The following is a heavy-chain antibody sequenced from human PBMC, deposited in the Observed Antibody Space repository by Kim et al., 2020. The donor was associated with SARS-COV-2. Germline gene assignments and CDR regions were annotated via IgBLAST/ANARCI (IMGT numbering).Heavy chain of an antibody. CDR2: ISGSGGST. V-gene: IGHV3-23*01. D-gene: IGHD4-17*01. CDR1: GFTFSSYA. J-gene: IGHJ6*02. Sequence: GGSLRLSCAASGFTFSSYAMSWVRQAPGKGLEWVSAISGSGGSTYYADSVKGRFTISRDNSKNTLYLQMNSLRAEDTAVYYCAKSRGSNTVTTKPNYYYYGMDVWGQGTTVTVSS. CDR3: AKSRGSNTVTTKPNYYYYGMDV.